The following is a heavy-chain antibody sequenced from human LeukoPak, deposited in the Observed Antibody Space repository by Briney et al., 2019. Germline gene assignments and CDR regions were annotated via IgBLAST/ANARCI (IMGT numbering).Heavy chain of an antibody. D-gene: IGHD5-18*01. CDR1: GGTFSIYA. CDR3: ANSLYSYGTVGTLYFDY. J-gene: IGHJ4*02. V-gene: IGHV1-69*05. Sequence: SVTVSCTASGGTFSIYAISWVRQAPGQGLEWMGGIIPIFGTANYSQKFQGRVTITTDESTSTAYMELSSLRSEDTAVYYCANSLYSYGTVGTLYFDYWGQGTLVTVSS. CDR2: IIPIFGTA.